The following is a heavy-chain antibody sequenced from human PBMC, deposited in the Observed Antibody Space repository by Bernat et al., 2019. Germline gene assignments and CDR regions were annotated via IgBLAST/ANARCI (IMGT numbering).Heavy chain of an antibody. D-gene: IGHD3-16*02. Sequence: EVQLVESGGGLVKPGGSLRLSCAASGFTFSNAWMSWVRQAPGKGLEWVGRIKSKTDGGTTDYAAPVKGRFTISRDDSKNTLYLQMNSLKTEDTAVYYCTTASMITFGGVIGIYAFDIWGQGTMVTVSS. V-gene: IGHV3-15*01. CDR1: GFTFSNAW. J-gene: IGHJ3*02. CDR3: TTASMITFGGVIGIYAFDI. CDR2: IKSKTDGGTT.